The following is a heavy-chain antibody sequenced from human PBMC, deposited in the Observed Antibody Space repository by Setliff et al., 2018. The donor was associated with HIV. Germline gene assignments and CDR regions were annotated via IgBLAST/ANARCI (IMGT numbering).Heavy chain of an antibody. D-gene: IGHD3-10*01. CDR1: GGSISSGSYY. V-gene: IGHV4-39*01. CDR3: ARVRSYGSAYDAFDV. Sequence: SETLSLTCTVSGGSISSGSYYWTWIRQHPGKGLEWIGSIYYSGTTYYNPSLKSRVAISVDTSKNQFSLKLRSVTAADTAVYYCARVRSYGSAYDAFDVWGPGTMVTVSS. J-gene: IGHJ3*01. CDR2: IYYSGTT.